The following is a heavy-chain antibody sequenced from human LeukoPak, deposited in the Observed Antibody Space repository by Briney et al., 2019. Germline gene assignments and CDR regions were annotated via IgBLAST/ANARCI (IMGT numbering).Heavy chain of an antibody. Sequence: SETLSLTCSVSGGSISSGSYYWNWIRQPAGKGLDWIGRIYTSGTTNYNPSLKSRVSISMDTSKNQFSLKLSSVTAADTAVYYCGRGGELQTFDFGGQGPLVTVSS. V-gene: IGHV4-61*02. CDR3: GRGGELQTFDF. CDR1: GGSISSGSYY. CDR2: IYTSGTT. D-gene: IGHD1-26*01. J-gene: IGHJ4*02.